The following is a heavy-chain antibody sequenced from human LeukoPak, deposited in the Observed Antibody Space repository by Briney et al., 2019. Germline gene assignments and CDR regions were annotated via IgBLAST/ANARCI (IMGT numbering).Heavy chain of an antibody. CDR1: GFTFSSYS. J-gene: IGHJ4*02. CDR2: ISSSSSTI. CDR3: ARESRRYGSGSYPPDY. V-gene: IGHV3-48*04. D-gene: IGHD3-10*01. Sequence: GGSLRLSCAASGFTFSSYSMNWVRQAPGKGLEWVSYISSSSSTIYYADSVKGRFTISRDNAKNSLYLQMTSLRAEDTAVYYCARESRRYGSGSYPPDYWGRGTLVTVSS.